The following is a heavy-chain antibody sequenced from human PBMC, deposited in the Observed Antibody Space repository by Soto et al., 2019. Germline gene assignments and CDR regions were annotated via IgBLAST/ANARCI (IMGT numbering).Heavy chain of an antibody. CDR3: EKDGGVAVTQKYXMDV. CDR1: GFTFDDYA. Sequence: GGSLRLSCAASGFTFDDYAMHWVRQAPGKGLEWVSGISWNSGSIGYADSVKGRFTISRDNAKNSLYLQMNSLRAEDTALYYCEKDGGVAVTQKYXMDVGGQGTTVXVXS. J-gene: IGHJ6*02. D-gene: IGHD6-19*01. V-gene: IGHV3-9*01. CDR2: ISWNSGSI.